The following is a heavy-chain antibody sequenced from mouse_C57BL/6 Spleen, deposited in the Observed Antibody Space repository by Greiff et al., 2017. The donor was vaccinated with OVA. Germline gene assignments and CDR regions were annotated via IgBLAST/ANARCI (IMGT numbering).Heavy chain of an antibody. J-gene: IGHJ2*01. Sequence: EVNVVESGGDLVKPGGSLKLSCAASGFTFSSYGMSWVRQTPDKRLEWVATISSGGSYTYYPDSVKGRFTISRDNAKNTLYLQMSSLKSEDTAMYYCGRGGPHYSNYFDYWGQGTTLTVSS. CDR2: ISSGGSYT. V-gene: IGHV5-6*01. CDR1: GFTFSSYG. CDR3: GRGGPHYSNYFDY. D-gene: IGHD2-5*01.